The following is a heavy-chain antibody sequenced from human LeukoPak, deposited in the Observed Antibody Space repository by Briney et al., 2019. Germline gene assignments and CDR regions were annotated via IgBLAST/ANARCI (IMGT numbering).Heavy chain of an antibody. V-gene: IGHV4-39*01. J-gene: IGHJ3*02. CDR1: GGSISSSSYY. Sequence: SETLSLTCTVSGGSISSSSYYWGWIRQPPGKGLEWIGSIYYSGSTYYNPSLKSRVTISVDTSKNQFSLKLSSVTAADTAVYYCARRADDAFDIWGQGTMVTVSS. CDR3: ARRADDAFDI. CDR2: IYYSGST.